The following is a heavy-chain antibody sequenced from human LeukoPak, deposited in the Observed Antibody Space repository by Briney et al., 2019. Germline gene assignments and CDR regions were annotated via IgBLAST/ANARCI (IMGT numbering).Heavy chain of an antibody. Sequence: GGSLRLSCVASGFPFSSYWMTWVRQAPGKGLEWVANIKQDGSKKSYVDSVKGRFTISRDNAKNSLYLQMNSLRAEDTAKYYCTRVGYIDEGIDYWGQGTLVTVSS. V-gene: IGHV3-7*04. CDR3: TRVGYIDEGIDY. D-gene: IGHD5-24*01. CDR1: GFPFSSYW. J-gene: IGHJ4*02. CDR2: IKQDGSKK.